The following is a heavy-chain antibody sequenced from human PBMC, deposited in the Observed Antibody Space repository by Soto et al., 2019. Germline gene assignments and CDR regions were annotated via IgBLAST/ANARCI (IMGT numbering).Heavy chain of an antibody. Sequence: ASVKVSCKSSGNSFVTYAIHWVRQAPGQRLQWMGWINVGSGDTKYAQDFQGRVTFTRDTAATTTFMELSSLRSEDAAVYYCARVPPWGDSGSFYIQHYDSWGQGTLVTVSS. CDR2: INVGSGDT. V-gene: IGHV1-3*01. D-gene: IGHD3-10*01. CDR3: ARVPPWGDSGSFYIQHYDS. J-gene: IGHJ4*02. CDR1: GNSFVTYA.